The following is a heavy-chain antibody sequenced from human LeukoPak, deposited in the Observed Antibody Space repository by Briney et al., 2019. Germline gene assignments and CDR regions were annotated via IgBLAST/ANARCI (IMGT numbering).Heavy chain of an antibody. CDR3: TKDISRYFDWLADY. D-gene: IGHD3-9*01. Sequence: PGGSLRLSCAASGFTFDDYAMHWVRQAPGKGLEWVSGISWNSGSIGYADSVKGRFTISRDNAKNSLYLQMNSLRAEDTALYYCTKDISRYFDWLADYWGQGTLVTASS. CDR2: ISWNSGSI. J-gene: IGHJ4*02. CDR1: GFTFDDYA. V-gene: IGHV3-9*01.